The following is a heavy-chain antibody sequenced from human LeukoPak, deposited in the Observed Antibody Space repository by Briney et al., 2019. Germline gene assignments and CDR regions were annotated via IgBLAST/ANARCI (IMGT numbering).Heavy chain of an antibody. D-gene: IGHD3-22*01. CDR2: IHHSGSS. CDR3: ARYYDGSGSPRFDP. V-gene: IGHV4-38-2*02. Sequence: SETLSLTCTVSGDSISSGYYWGWIRQPPGRGLEWIGRIHHSGSSYYNPSLKSRVTISVDTSKNQFSLKLSSVTAADTAVHYCARYYDGSGSPRFDPWGQGTLVTVSS. J-gene: IGHJ5*02. CDR1: GDSISSGYY.